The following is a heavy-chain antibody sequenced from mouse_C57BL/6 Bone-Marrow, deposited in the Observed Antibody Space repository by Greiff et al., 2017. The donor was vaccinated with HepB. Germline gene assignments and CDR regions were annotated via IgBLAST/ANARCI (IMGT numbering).Heavy chain of an antibody. J-gene: IGHJ2*01. V-gene: IGHV1-64*01. CDR2: IHPNSGST. CDR3: ARRTYNFDY. CDR1: GYTFTSYW. Sequence: QVHVKQPGAELVKPGASVKLSCKASGYTFTSYWMHWVKQRPGQGLEWIGMIHPNSGSTNYNEKFKSKATLTVDKSSSTAYMQLSSLTSEDSAVYYCARRTYNFDYWGQGTTLTVSS.